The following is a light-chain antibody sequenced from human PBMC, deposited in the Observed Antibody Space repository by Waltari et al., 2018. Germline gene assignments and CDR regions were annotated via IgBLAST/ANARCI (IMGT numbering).Light chain of an antibody. CDR2: DAS. V-gene: IGKV1-33*01. J-gene: IGKJ2*01. CDR3: QQYDNLPSYT. CDR1: QDISNY. Sequence: IQVNQSPASLAASVGDRVTITCQASQDISNYLNWYQQKPGKAPKLLIYDASNLETGVPSRFSGSGSGTDFTFTISSLQPEDIATYYCQQYDNLPSYTFGQGTKLQIK.